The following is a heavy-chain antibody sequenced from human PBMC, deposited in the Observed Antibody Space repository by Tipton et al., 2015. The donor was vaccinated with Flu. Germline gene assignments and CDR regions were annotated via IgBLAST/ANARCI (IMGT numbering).Heavy chain of an antibody. D-gene: IGHD2-2*01. CDR2: MYTNVDT. J-gene: IGHJ4*02. V-gene: IGHV4-61*02. CDR1: GASIGSGSYY. CDR3: ARGARIPYYFNY. Sequence: TLSLTCTVSGASIGSGSYYWSWIRQPAGKGLEWIGRMYTNVDTNTNPSLKSRVSISLDTSKNQFSLELSSVTTADTAVYYCARGARIPYYFNYWGPGTLVTVSS.